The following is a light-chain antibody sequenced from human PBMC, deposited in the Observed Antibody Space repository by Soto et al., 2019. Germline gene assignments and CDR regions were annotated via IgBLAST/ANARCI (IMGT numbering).Light chain of an antibody. J-gene: IGKJ3*01. CDR3: QHCNYLPI. Sequence: DIQMTQSPSSLSASVGDRVTITCQASQDITSYLNWYQHKPGKAPKLLIYDASILEAGVPLRFSGSGSRTDFTLTISSLQPEDVATYYCQHCNYLPIFGPGTTVDFK. CDR2: DAS. V-gene: IGKV1-33*01. CDR1: QDITSY.